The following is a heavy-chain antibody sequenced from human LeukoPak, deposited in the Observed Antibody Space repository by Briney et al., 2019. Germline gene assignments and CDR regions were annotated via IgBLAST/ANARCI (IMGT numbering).Heavy chain of an antibody. V-gene: IGHV1-69*13. D-gene: IGHD1-7*01. CDR3: ARGNGDWNYGTFDY. CDR2: IIPIFGTA. J-gene: IGHJ4*02. CDR1: GGTFSSYA. Sequence: ASVKVSCKASGGTFSSYAISWVRQAPGQGLEWMGGIIPIFGTANYAQKFQGRVTITADESTSTAYMELSSLRSEDTAVYYCARGNGDWNYGTFDYWGQGTLVTVSS.